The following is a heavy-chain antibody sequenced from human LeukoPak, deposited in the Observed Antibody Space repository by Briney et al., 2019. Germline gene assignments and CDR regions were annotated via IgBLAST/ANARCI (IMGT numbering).Heavy chain of an antibody. V-gene: IGHV3-30*03. CDR2: ILHDGSNK. Sequence: PGGSLRLSCSASGFTFNSYVMHWVRQAPGKGLEWVAVILHDGSNKQYADSVKGRFTISRDNSKNTLYLQINSLRAEDTAVYYCATLSGDSHGYDYWGLGTLVTVSS. CDR3: ATLSGDSHGYDY. D-gene: IGHD5-18*01. J-gene: IGHJ4*02. CDR1: GFTFNSYV.